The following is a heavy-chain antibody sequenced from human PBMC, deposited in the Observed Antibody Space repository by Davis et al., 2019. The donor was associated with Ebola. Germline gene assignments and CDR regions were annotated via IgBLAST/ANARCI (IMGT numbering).Heavy chain of an antibody. CDR3: ARDHHIAVAGAPGY. CDR1: GYTFTSYY. J-gene: IGHJ4*02. D-gene: IGHD6-19*01. Sequence: ASVKVSCKASGYTFTSYYIHWVRQAPGQGLEWMGRINPNSGGTNYAQKFQGRVTMTRDTSISTAYMELRSLRSDDTAVYYCARDHHIAVAGAPGYWGQGTLVTVSS. V-gene: IGHV1-2*06. CDR2: INPNSGGT.